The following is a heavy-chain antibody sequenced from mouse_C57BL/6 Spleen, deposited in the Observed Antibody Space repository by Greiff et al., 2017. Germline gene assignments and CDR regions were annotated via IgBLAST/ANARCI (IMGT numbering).Heavy chain of an antibody. Sequence: VMLVESGAELVKPGASVKISCKASGYAFSSYWMNWVKQRPGKGLEWIGQIYPGDGDTNYNGKFKGKATLTADKSSSTAYMQLSSLTSEDSAVYFCARGLLGYFDVWGTGTTVTVSS. CDR3: ARGLLGYFDV. V-gene: IGHV1-80*01. CDR1: GYAFSSYW. CDR2: IYPGDGDT. J-gene: IGHJ1*03. D-gene: IGHD2-10*01.